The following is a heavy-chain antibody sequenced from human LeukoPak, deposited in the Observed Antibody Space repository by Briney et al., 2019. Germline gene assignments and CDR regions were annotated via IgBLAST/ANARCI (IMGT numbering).Heavy chain of an antibody. J-gene: IGHJ4*02. CDR2: ISGSGGST. V-gene: IGHV3-23*01. CDR1: GFTFSSYA. Sequence: GGSLRLSCAASGFTFSSYAMSWVRQAPGKGLEWVSAISGSGGSTYYADSVKGRFTISRDNSKNTLYLQMNSLRAEDTAVYYCAKGTYYDFWSGSLPFDYWGQGTLVTVPS. D-gene: IGHD3-3*01. CDR3: AKGTYYDFWSGSLPFDY.